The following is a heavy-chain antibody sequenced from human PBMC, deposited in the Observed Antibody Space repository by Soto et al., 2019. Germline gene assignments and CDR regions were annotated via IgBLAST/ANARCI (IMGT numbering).Heavy chain of an antibody. D-gene: IGHD6-13*01. J-gene: IGHJ5*02. CDR1: GYTFTGYY. CDR2: INPNSGGT. V-gene: IGHV1-2*04. Sequence: ASVKVSCKASGYTFTGYYMHWVRQAPGQGLEWMGWINPNSGGTNYAQKFQGWVTMTRDTSISTAYMELSRLRSDDTAVYYCARDPRRIAAAGTRGWFDPWGQGTLVTVSS. CDR3: ARDPRRIAAAGTRGWFDP.